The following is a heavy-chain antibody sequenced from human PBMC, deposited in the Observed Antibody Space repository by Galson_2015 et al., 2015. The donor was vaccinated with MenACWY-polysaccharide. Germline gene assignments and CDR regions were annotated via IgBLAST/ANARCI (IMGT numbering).Heavy chain of an antibody. CDR2: IKSDGSST. D-gene: IGHD5-12*01. Sequence: SLRLSGAASGFTFSTYWMHWVRHAPGKGLVWVSRIKSDGSSTSYATSVRGRLTTSRDNAKNTLYLQMNSLRAEDTALYYCARVYSAYDWGQGTLDTVSA. CDR1: GFTFSTYW. CDR3: ARVYSAYD. V-gene: IGHV3-74*01. J-gene: IGHJ4*02.